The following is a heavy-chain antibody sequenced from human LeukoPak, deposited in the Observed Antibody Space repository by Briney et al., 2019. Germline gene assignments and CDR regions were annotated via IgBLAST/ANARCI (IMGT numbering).Heavy chain of an antibody. CDR1: GGSFSGYY. CDR2: IYYSGST. CDR3: ARGIYGGNSYFDY. Sequence: SETLSLTCAVYGGSFSGYYWSWIRQPPGKGLEWIGYIYYSGSTNYNPSLKSRVTISIDTSKNQFSLKLTSMTAADTAVYYCARGIYGGNSYFDYWGQGTLVTVSS. D-gene: IGHD4-23*01. J-gene: IGHJ4*02. V-gene: IGHV4-59*01.